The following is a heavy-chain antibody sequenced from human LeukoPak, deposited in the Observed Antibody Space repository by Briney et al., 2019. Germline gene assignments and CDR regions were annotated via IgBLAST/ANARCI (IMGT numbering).Heavy chain of an antibody. CDR1: GYTFTSYY. V-gene: IGHV1-46*01. J-gene: IGHJ3*02. D-gene: IGHD5-24*01. CDR2: IKCSGGIS. Sequence: GSVKVSCKASGYTFTSYYMHWVRQAPGQGLEWMGIIKCSGGISSYAQNFQGRVTVTRDTSTSTDYMELNSLRSEDTAVYYCARDGYNYGDDAFDIWGQGTMVTVSS. CDR3: ARDGYNYGDDAFDI.